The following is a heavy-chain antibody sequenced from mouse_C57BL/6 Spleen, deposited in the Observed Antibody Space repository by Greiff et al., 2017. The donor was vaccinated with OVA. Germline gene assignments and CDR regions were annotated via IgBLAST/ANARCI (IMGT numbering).Heavy chain of an antibody. D-gene: IGHD1-1*01. CDR1: GFTFSSYA. CDR2: ISDGGSYT. V-gene: IGHV5-4*01. J-gene: IGHJ4*01. Sequence: EVKVVESGGGLVKPGGSLKLSCAASGFTFSSYAMSWVRQTPEKRLEWVATISDGGSYTYYPDNVKGRFTISRDNAKNNLYLQMSHLKSEDTAMYYCAREGYGSSYGYAMDYWGQGTSVTVSS. CDR3: AREGYGSSYGYAMDY.